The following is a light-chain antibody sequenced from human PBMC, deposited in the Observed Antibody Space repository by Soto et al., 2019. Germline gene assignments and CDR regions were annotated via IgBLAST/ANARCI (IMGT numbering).Light chain of an antibody. V-gene: IGKV3-20*01. CDR2: GVS. CDR1: QSVSSSY. J-gene: IGKJ1*01. CDR3: QQYGRSRT. Sequence: EIVLTQSPGTLSLSPGERATLSCRASQSVSSSYLAGYQQKPGQAPRLLIYGVSRRATGIPDRFSGSGSGTDFTLTITRLEPEDFAVYYCQQYGRSRTFGQGTKVEIK.